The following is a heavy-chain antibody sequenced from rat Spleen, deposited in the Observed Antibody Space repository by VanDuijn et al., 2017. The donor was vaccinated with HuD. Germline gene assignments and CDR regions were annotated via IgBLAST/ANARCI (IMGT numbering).Heavy chain of an antibody. Sequence: QVQLKESGPGLVQPSQTLSLTCTVSGFSLTSYGVSWVRQPPGKGLEWMGGIWGDGTTNYNSALKSRLSFSRDTSKSQVFLKMNSLETEDTAIYFCTGDRHSPGVMDAWGQGASVTVSS. CDR1: GFSLTSYG. V-gene: IGHV2-15*01. D-gene: IGHD1-4*01. CDR3: TGDRHSPGVMDA. CDR2: IWGDGTT. J-gene: IGHJ4*01.